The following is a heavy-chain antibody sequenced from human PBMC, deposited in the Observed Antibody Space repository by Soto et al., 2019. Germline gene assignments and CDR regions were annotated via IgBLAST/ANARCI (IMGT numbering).Heavy chain of an antibody. D-gene: IGHD3-3*01. V-gene: IGHV4-39*01. Sequence: PSETLSLTCTVSGGSIGSSSHYWGWIRQPPGKGLEWIGNIYYSGSTYYNPSLKSRVTISVDTSKNQFSLKLSSVTAADTAVYYCAKHRITIFGVVSHFDYWGQGTLVTVSS. J-gene: IGHJ4*02. CDR2: IYYSGST. CDR3: AKHRITIFGVVSHFDY. CDR1: GGSIGSSSHY.